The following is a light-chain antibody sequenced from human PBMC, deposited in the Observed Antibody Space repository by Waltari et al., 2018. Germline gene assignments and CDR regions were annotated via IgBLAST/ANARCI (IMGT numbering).Light chain of an antibody. Sequence: DIVMTQSPDALAVSLGERATINCRSSQSLLYSANNQNYLGWYQQKPGQPPKLLIYWASNRESGVPDRFSGGGSGTDFTLTISSLQPDDFATYYCQQYNSYSRTFGQGTKVEIK. CDR3: QQYNSYSRT. V-gene: IGKV4-1*01. CDR1: QSLLYSANNQNY. J-gene: IGKJ1*01. CDR2: WAS.